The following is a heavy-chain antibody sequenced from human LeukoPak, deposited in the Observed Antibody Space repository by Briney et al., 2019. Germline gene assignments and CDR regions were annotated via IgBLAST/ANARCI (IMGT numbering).Heavy chain of an antibody. D-gene: IGHD3-22*01. CDR1: GGSISSYY. V-gene: IGHV4-59*01. Sequence: SETLSLTFTVFGGSISSYYWSWIPRPPGKGREGGGYIYYSGSTNYNPSLKSRCTISIDKSKNQFSLQLSSVTAADTAVYYCARDDSSGYYDYWGQGTLVTVSS. CDR2: IYYSGST. J-gene: IGHJ4*02. CDR3: ARDDSSGYYDY.